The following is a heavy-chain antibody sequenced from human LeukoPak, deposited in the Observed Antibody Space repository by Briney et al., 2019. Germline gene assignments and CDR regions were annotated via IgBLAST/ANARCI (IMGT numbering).Heavy chain of an antibody. CDR2: INHSGST. D-gene: IGHD1-7*01. V-gene: IGHV4-34*01. CDR1: GGSFSGYY. Sequence: SETLSLTCAVYGGSFSGYYWSWIRQPPGKGLEWIGEINHSGSTNYNPSLKSRVTISVDTSKNQFSLKLSSVTAADTAVYYCARGRGLYNWNYYWFDPWGQGTPVTVSS. J-gene: IGHJ5*02. CDR3: ARGRGLYNWNYYWFDP.